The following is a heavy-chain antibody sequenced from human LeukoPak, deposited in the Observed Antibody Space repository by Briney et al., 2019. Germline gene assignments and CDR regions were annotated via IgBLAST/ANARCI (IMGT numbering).Heavy chain of an antibody. CDR2: INAGNGNT. Sequence: ASVKVSCKASGYTFTSYAMHWVRQAPGQRLEWMGWINAGNGNTKYSQKFQGRVTITRDTSASTAYMELRNLRSDDTAVYYCARDRSPYSSSWYGASGMDVWGQGTTVTISS. CDR3: ARDRSPYSSSWYGASGMDV. CDR1: GYTFTSYA. D-gene: IGHD6-13*01. V-gene: IGHV1-3*01. J-gene: IGHJ6*02.